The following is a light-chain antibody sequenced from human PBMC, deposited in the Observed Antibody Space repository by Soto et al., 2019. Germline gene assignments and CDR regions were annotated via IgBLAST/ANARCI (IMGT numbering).Light chain of an antibody. Sequence: QSALTQPASVSASPGQSITISCTGTSRDVGTYDDVSWYRQHPGKGPKLLIYEVTNRPSGVSNRFSGSKSGNTASLTISGLQAEDEADYYCSSYTISSTYVFGSGTKLTVL. J-gene: IGLJ1*01. CDR2: EVT. CDR3: SSYTISSTYV. CDR1: SRDVGTYDD. V-gene: IGLV2-14*01.